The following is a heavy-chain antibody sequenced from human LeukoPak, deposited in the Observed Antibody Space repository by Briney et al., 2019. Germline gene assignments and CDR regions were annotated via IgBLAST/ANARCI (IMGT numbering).Heavy chain of an antibody. CDR2: IDYSGST. CDR1: GGSISTYY. D-gene: IGHD6-13*01. V-gene: IGHV4-59*13. CDR3: ARTTEAHSWQTRSYSYYMDV. J-gene: IGHJ6*03. Sequence: SETLSLTCSVSGGSISTYYWSWVRQSPGKGLEWIGHIDYSGSTNYNPSLESRVTISVDTSKNQFSLKLSSVTAADTAVYYCARTTEAHSWQTRSYSYYMDVWGKGTTVTVSS.